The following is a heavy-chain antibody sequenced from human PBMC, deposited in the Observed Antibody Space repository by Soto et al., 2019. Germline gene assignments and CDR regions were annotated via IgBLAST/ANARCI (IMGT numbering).Heavy chain of an antibody. D-gene: IGHD5-12*01. Sequence: PGGFLRLSCAASGFIFTDYSMTWIRQAPGKGLEWVSYISNGDETTQYADSVKGRFTVSRDNAKKVLFLQMISLRVDDTAVHYCARDPKRRDGYNFDSWGRGALVTVSS. J-gene: IGHJ4*02. CDR3: ARDPKRRDGYNFDS. CDR2: ISNGDETT. V-gene: IGHV3-11*01. CDR1: GFIFTDYS.